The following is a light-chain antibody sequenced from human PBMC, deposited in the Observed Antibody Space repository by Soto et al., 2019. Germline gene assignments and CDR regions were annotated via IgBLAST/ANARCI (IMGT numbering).Light chain of an antibody. J-gene: IGLJ3*02. CDR3: CSYAGSWV. V-gene: IGLV2-23*01. Sequence: QSVLTQPASVSGSRGQSITISCTGTSSDVGSYNLVSWYQQHPGKAPKLMIYEGSKRPSGVSNRFSGSKSGNTASLTISGLQAEDEADYYCCSYAGSWVFGGGTKLTVL. CDR1: SSDVGSYNL. CDR2: EGS.